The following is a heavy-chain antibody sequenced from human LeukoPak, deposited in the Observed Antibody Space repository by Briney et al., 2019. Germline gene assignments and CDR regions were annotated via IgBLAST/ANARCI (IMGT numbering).Heavy chain of an antibody. D-gene: IGHD7-27*01. CDR1: GFSFNNFA. CDR2: ILNDESNA. CDR3: ARVGLTQPGNLGMDV. Sequence: PGGSLRLSCVASGFSFNNFAMHWVRQAPGKGLEWVASILNDESNAYYADSVKGRFTISRDNSKNTLYLQMNSLRAEDTAVYYCARVGLTQPGNLGMDVWGQGTTVTVSS. V-gene: IGHV3-30*14. J-gene: IGHJ6*02.